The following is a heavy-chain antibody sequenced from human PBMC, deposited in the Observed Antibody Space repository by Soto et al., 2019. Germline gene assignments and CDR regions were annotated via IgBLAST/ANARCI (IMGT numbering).Heavy chain of an antibody. CDR1: GYTFTSYY. Sequence: ASVKVSCKASGYTFTSYYMHWVRQAPGQGLEWMGIISPSGGSTSYAQKFQGRVTMTRDTSTSTVYMELSSLRSEDTAVYYCAREGSSSWYSWSGFDPWGQGTLVTVSS. CDR3: AREGSSSWYSWSGFDP. CDR2: ISPSGGST. V-gene: IGHV1-46*01. J-gene: IGHJ5*02. D-gene: IGHD6-13*01.